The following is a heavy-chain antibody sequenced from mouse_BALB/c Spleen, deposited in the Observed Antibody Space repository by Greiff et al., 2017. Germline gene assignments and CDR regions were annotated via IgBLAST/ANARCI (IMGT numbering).Heavy chain of an antibody. Sequence: VQLKESGGGLVKPGGSLKLSCAASGFTFSDYYMYWVRQTPEKRLEWVATISDGGSYTYYPDSVKGRFTISRDNAKNNLYLQMSSLKFEDTAMYYCARALPYAMDYWGQGTSVTVSS. J-gene: IGHJ4*01. CDR2: ISDGGSYT. V-gene: IGHV5-4*02. CDR1: GFTFSDYY. CDR3: ARALPYAMDY.